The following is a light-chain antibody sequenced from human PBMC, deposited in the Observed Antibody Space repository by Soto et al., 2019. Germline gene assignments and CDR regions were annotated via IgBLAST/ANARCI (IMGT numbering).Light chain of an antibody. Sequence: EIVMTQSPATLSESPGERATLSCRASQSVSSNLAWYQQKPGQAPRLLIFGASSRATGIPDRFSGSGSGTDFTLTSSYLQPEDFGTYYCQQFYNYPRTFGQGTKVDIK. V-gene: IGKV3D-15*01. J-gene: IGKJ1*01. CDR3: QQFYNYPRT. CDR1: QSVSSN. CDR2: GAS.